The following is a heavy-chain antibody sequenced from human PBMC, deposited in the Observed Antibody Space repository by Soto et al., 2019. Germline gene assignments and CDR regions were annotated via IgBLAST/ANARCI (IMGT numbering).Heavy chain of an antibody. CDR2: IYWDDDK. CDR1: GFSLSTSGVG. J-gene: IGHJ4*02. D-gene: IGHD6-13*01. Sequence: GSGPTLVNPTQTLTLTCTFSGFSLSTSGVGVGWIRQPPGKALEWLALIYWDDDKRYSPSLKSRLTITKDTSKNQVVLTMTNMDPVDTATYYCAHRRSGYGSSSPAGEYYFDYWGQGTLVTVSS. CDR3: AHRRSGYGSSSPAGEYYFDY. V-gene: IGHV2-5*02.